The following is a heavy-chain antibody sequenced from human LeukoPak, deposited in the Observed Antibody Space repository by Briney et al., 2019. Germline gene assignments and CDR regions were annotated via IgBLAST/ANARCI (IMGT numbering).Heavy chain of an antibody. D-gene: IGHD3-22*01. CDR2: ISAYSGNT. Sequence: ASVKVSCKASGYTFTSYGISWVRQAPGQGLEWMGWISAYSGNTNYAQKLQGRVTMTTDTSTSTAYMELRSLRSDDTAVYYCARGWYYYDSSGYFHPFDPWGQGTLVTVSS. CDR3: ARGWYYYDSSGYFHPFDP. CDR1: GYTFTSYG. J-gene: IGHJ5*02. V-gene: IGHV1-18*01.